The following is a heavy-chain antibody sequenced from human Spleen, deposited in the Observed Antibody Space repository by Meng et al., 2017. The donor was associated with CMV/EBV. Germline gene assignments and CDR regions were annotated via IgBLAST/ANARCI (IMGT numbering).Heavy chain of an antibody. CDR3: AREEDCSGGSCYSYKWFDP. Sequence: RSSWMSWRRQAPGKGLECVANIKEDGSEKNYVDSVKGRFTISRDNSRNSVYLQMNSLGVEDTAVYYCAREEDCSGGSCYSYKWFDPWGQGTLVTVSS. V-gene: IGHV3-7*01. CDR1: RSSW. J-gene: IGHJ5*02. CDR2: IKEDGSEK. D-gene: IGHD2-15*01.